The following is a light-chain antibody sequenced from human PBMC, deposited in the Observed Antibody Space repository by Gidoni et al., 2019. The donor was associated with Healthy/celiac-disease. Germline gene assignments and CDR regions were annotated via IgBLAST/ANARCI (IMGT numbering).Light chain of an antibody. J-gene: IGKJ1*01. CDR2: GAS. Sequence: IVLPHSPCPLSLSPGERATLSCRASQSFSSSDLAWYQQKPGQAPRRLIYGASSKPTGITDRCSGSGSGTDDTLTISRLEPEDVAVYYCQQYGSSRPWTFGQGTKVEIK. V-gene: IGKV3-20*01. CDR3: QQYGSSRPWT. CDR1: QSFSSSD.